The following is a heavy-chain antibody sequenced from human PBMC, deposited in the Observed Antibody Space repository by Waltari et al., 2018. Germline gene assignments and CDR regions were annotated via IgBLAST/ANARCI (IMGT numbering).Heavy chain of an antibody. D-gene: IGHD5-18*01. V-gene: IGHV3-30*18. CDR3: AKLPVDTATDY. J-gene: IGHJ4*02. CDR2: ISYDGSNK. Sequence: QVQLVESGGGVVQPGRSLRLSCAASGFTFSSYGMHWVRQAPGKGLEWGAVISYDGSNKYYADSVKGRFTISRDNSKNTLYLQMNSLRAEDTAVYYCAKLPVDTATDYWGQGTLVTVSS. CDR1: GFTFSSYG.